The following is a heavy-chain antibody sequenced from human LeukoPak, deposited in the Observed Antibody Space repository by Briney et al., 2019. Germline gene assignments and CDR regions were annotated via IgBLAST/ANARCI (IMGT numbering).Heavy chain of an antibody. V-gene: IGHV1-2*02. CDR3: ASPGGGVAGHFDY. CDR2: INPKSGGT. Sequence: ASVTVSCKASGYSFTGYYMHWVRQAPGQGLEWMGWINPKSGGTDYTQKFQGRVTMTRGTSISTAYMELSRLTSDDTAVYYCASPGGGVAGHFDYWGQGTLVTVSS. J-gene: IGHJ4*02. CDR1: GYSFTGYY. D-gene: IGHD6-19*01.